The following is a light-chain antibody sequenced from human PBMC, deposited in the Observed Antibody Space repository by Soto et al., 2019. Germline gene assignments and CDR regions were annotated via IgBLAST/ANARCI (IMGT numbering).Light chain of an antibody. J-gene: IGLJ3*02. CDR3: QSYDSRLSGWV. CDR1: SSNIGAGYD. Sequence: QPAVTQPPSVSGAPGQRVTISCTGSSSNIGAGYDVHWYQQLPGTAPKLLIYGNSNRPSGVPDRFSGSKSGTSASLAITGLQAEDEADYYCQSYDSRLSGWVFGGGTKLTVL. V-gene: IGLV1-40*01. CDR2: GNS.